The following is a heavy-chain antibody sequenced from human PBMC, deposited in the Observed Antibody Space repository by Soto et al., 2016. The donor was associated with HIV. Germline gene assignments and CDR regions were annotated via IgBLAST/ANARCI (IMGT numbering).Heavy chain of an antibody. J-gene: IGHJ4*02. V-gene: IGHV1-18*01. CDR1: GYTFTSYG. D-gene: IGHD3-22*01. Sequence: QVQLVQFGSEVKKPGASVKVSCKASGYTFTSYGVSWVRQAPGQGLEWMGWISSYTADTKYSQKFQGRVTMTTDTSTSTVSMELRSLRSDDTAVYYCARGPYYYDSSGYFSPGDYWGQGTLVTVSS. CDR3: ARGPYYYDSSGYFSPGDY. CDR2: ISSYTADT.